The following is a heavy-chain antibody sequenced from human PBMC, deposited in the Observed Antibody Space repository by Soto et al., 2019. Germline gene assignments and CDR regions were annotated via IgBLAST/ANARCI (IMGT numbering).Heavy chain of an antibody. CDR2: IYSGGST. D-gene: IGHD3-10*01. CDR1: GFTVSSNY. V-gene: IGHV3-66*04. CDR3: ARQSPPYGSGSYLSGPRRPNYGMDV. Sequence: PGGSLRLSCAASGFTVSSNYMSWVRQAPGKGLEWVSVIYSGGSTYYADSVKGRFTISRDNSKNTLYLQMNSLRAEDTAVYYCARQSPPYGSGSYLSGPRRPNYGMDVWGQGTTVTVSS. J-gene: IGHJ6*02.